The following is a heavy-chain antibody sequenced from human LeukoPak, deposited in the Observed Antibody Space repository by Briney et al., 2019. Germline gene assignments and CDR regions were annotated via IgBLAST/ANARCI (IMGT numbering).Heavy chain of an antibody. Sequence: GGSLRLSCAASGFTFDDYGMSWVRQAPGKGLEWVSGINWNGGSTGYADSVKGRFTIPRDNAKNSLYLQMNSLRAEDTALYYCARDLTPWSSYGSLDYWGQGTRVTVSS. CDR2: INWNGGST. D-gene: IGHD5-18*01. J-gene: IGHJ4*02. CDR1: GFTFDDYG. V-gene: IGHV3-20*04. CDR3: ARDLTPWSSYGSLDY.